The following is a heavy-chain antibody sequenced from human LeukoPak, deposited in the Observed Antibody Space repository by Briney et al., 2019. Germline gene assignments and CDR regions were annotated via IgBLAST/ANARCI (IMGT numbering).Heavy chain of an antibody. J-gene: IGHJ3*02. V-gene: IGHV4-59*01. CDR1: GGSISSYY. D-gene: IGHD1-20*01. CDR2: IYYSGST. Sequence: PSETLSLTCTVSGGSISSYYWSWIRQLPGKGLEWIGYIYYSGSTNYNPSLKSRVTISVDTSKNQFSLKLSSVTAADTAVYYCAREEGNWNDLDAFDIWGQGTMVTVSS. CDR3: AREEGNWNDLDAFDI.